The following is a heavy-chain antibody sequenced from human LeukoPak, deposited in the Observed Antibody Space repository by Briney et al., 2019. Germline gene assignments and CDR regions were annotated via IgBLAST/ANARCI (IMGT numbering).Heavy chain of an antibody. CDR3: AKDGNYYDSSNYYYFDQ. D-gene: IGHD3-22*01. CDR1: GITFSTYA. Sequence: GGSLRLSCATSGITFSTYAMSWVRQAPGKGLEWVSGITNSGGTTYYADSVKGRFTISRGNSKNTLYLQMNSLRAEDTAVYYCAKDGNYYDSSNYYYFDQWGQGTLVTVSS. CDR2: ITNSGGTT. J-gene: IGHJ4*02. V-gene: IGHV3-23*01.